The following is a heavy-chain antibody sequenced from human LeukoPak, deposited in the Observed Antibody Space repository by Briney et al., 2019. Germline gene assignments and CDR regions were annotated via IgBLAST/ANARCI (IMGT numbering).Heavy chain of an antibody. CDR1: GGSISSYY. CDR2: IDYSGST. D-gene: IGHD2-2*02. V-gene: IGHV4-59*01. J-gene: IGHJ4*02. CDR3: ARGVYCSSTSCYMFDY. Sequence: PAETLSLTCTVSGGSISSYYWSWIRQPPGKGLEWLGYIDYSGSTNYNHSLKSRVTISEDTSKNQFSLKLSSVNAAAPAVYYCARGVYCSSTSCYMFDYWGQGTLVTVSS.